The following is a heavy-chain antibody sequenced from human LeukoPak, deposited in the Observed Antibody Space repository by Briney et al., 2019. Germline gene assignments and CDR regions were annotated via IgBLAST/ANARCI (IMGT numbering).Heavy chain of an antibody. J-gene: IGHJ3*02. V-gene: IGHV3-9*01. Sequence: GGSLRLSCAASGFTFSSYWMSWVRQAPGKGLEWVSGISWNSGSIGYADSVKGRFTISRDNAKNSPYLQMNSLRAEDTALYYCAKSDVHYYDSSGPDAFDIWGQGTMVTVSS. CDR2: ISWNSGSI. CDR1: GFTFSSYW. D-gene: IGHD3-22*01. CDR3: AKSDVHYYDSSGPDAFDI.